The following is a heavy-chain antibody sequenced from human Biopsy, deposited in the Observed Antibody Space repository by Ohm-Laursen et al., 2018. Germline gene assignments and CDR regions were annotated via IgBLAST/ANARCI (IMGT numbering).Heavy chain of an antibody. D-gene: IGHD3-3*01. V-gene: IGHV1-69*04. Sequence: SSVKVSCKTSGYTFSNYGINWVRQAPGQGLEWVGRIVPILGHLNYAQRFQGRVSITADKSTTYVYMELSRLTSGDTAVYYCAADADGYYTKFDYWGPGTLVTVSS. J-gene: IGHJ4*02. CDR1: GYTFSNYG. CDR2: IVPILGHL. CDR3: AADADGYYTKFDY.